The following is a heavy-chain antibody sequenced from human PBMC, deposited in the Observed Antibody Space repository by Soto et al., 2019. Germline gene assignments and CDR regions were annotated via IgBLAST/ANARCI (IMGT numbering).Heavy chain of an antibody. J-gene: IGHJ6*02. Sequence: PGESLKISCKGSGYSFTSYWIGWVRQMPGKGLEWMGIIYPGDSDTRYSPSFQGQVTISADKSISTAYLQWSSLKASDTAMYYCARLPRSRDGYNKARYYYYYGMDVWGQGTTVTVSS. V-gene: IGHV5-51*01. CDR3: ARLPRSRDGYNKARYYYYYGMDV. D-gene: IGHD5-12*01. CDR2: IYPGDSDT. CDR1: GYSFTSYW.